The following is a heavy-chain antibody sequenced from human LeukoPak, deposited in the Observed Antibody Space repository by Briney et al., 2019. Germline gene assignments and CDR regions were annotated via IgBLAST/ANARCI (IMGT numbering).Heavy chain of an antibody. CDR2: IKSKTDGGTI. Sequence: PGGSLRLSCAAPGFTFTNAWMSWVRQAPGKGLGWVGRIKSKTDGGTIDYAAPVKGRFTFSRDDSKNTLYLQMNSLKTEDTAVYYCTTLRYGGNVYWGQGTLVTVSS. D-gene: IGHD4-23*01. CDR1: GFTFTNAW. CDR3: TTLRYGGNVY. V-gene: IGHV3-15*01. J-gene: IGHJ4*02.